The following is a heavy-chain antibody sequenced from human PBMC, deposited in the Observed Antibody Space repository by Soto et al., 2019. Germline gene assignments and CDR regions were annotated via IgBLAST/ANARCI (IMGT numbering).Heavy chain of an antibody. D-gene: IGHD5-12*01. Sequence: EEQLVESGGGLVQPGGSLRLSCVASGMTFSNYWMNWVRQTPGKGLEWVANISPDGSAKAYVDSVKGLFTVSRDNAKNSFYLQMNSLRAEDTAVYFCAAWDISNPWGQGTLVTVSS. V-gene: IGHV3-7*01. CDR1: GMTFSNYW. CDR3: AAWDISNP. J-gene: IGHJ4*02. CDR2: ISPDGSAK.